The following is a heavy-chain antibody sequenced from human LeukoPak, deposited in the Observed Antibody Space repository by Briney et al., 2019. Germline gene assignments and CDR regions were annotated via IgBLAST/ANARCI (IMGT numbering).Heavy chain of an antibody. V-gene: IGHV3-30*03. CDR2: ISHDGKDT. D-gene: IGHD3-3*01. CDR3: VRFWSVNDGKFDY. CDR1: GFSCSNFA. J-gene: IGHJ4*02. Sequence: PGGSLRLSCVASGFSCSNFAMHWVLQARVKGLESVAVISHDGKDTYYTDSVKGRFSISRDNSKNTLYLQMNSLTTEDTALYHCVRFWSVNDGKFDYWGQGTAVTVSA.